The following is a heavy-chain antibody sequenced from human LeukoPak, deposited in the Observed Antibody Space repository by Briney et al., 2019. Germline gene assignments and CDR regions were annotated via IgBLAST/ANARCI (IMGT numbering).Heavy chain of an antibody. J-gene: IGHJ4*02. CDR3: GKYVQTSVGANDY. CDR2: ISGSGGAT. D-gene: IGHD1-26*01. Sequence: GGSLRLSCAASGFTFSSSPMNWVRQAPGKGLEWVSVISGSGGATFYGDSVQGRFTISRDNSRDTLYLQMNSLTAEDTGVYYCGKYVQTSVGANDYWGQGTLVTVSS. V-gene: IGHV3-23*01. CDR1: GFTFSSSP.